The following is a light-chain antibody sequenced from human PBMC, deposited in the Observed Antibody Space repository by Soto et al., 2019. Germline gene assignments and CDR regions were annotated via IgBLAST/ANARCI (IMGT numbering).Light chain of an antibody. CDR1: QFVSSNS. CDR2: DAS. J-gene: IGKJ1*01. V-gene: IGKV3-20*01. CDR3: QQYAGSPRT. Sequence: EIVLTQSPGTLSLSPGDRATLSCRASQFVSSNSLAWYQQKRGQAPRLLIHDASSRATGIPDRFSGSGSGTDFTLTISRLEPEDFAVYYCQQYAGSPRTFGQGTKVDIK.